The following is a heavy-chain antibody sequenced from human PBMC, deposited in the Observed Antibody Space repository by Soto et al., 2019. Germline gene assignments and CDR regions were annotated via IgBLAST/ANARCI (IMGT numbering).Heavy chain of an antibody. CDR1: GFTFSSYA. CDR2: ISGSGGST. D-gene: IGHD6-19*01. J-gene: IGHJ4*02. Sequence: GESLKISCAASGFTFSSYAMSWVRQAPGKGLEWVSAISGSGGSTYYADSVKGRFTISRDNSKNTLYLQMNSLRAEDTAVYYCAKDREGSSGWYYFDYWGQGTLVTVSS. V-gene: IGHV3-23*01. CDR3: AKDREGSSGWYYFDY.